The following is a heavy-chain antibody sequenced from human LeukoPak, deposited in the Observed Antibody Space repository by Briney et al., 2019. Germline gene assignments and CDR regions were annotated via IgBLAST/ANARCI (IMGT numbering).Heavy chain of an antibody. V-gene: IGHV4-34*01. CDR2: INHSGST. CDR1: GGSFSGHY. J-gene: IGHJ4*02. Sequence: SETLSLTCAVYGGSFSGHYWSWIRQPPGKGLEWIGEINHSGSTNYNPSLKSRVTISVDTSKNQFSLKLSSVTAADTAVYYCARARPRYRDYWGQGTLVTVSS. D-gene: IGHD1-26*01. CDR3: ARARPRYRDY.